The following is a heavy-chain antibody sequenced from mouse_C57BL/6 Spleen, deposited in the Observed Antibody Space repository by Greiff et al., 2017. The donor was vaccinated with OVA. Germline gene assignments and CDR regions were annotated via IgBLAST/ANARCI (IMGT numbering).Heavy chain of an antibody. V-gene: IGHV1-15*01. CDR2: LDPETGGT. Sequence: SGAELVRPGASVTLSCKASGYTFTDYEMHWVKQTPVHGLEWIGALDPETGGTAYHQKFKGKAILTADKSSSTAYMELRSLTSEDSAGDYCTREGAYAYDNDAFFDDWGQGATLTGSS. J-gene: IGHJ2*01. CDR3: TREGAYAYDNDAFFDD. D-gene: IGHD2-4*01. CDR1: GYTFTDYE.